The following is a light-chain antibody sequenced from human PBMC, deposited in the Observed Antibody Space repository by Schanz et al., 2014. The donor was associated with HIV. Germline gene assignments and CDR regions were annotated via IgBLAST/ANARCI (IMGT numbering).Light chain of an antibody. CDR1: SSDIG. Sequence: QSALTQPPSASGSPGQSVAISCTGASSDIGVSWYQQHPDKAPKLMIYDVSDRPSGVSNRFSGSKSGNTASLTISGLQAEDEADYYCSSYTSSSTWVFGGGTKLTVL. J-gene: IGLJ3*02. CDR2: DVS. V-gene: IGLV2-14*03. CDR3: SSYTSSSTWV.